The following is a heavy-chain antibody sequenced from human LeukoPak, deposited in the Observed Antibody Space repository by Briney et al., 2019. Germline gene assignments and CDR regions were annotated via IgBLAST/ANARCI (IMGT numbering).Heavy chain of an antibody. J-gene: IGHJ4*02. V-gene: IGHV3-30*02. D-gene: IGHD1-26*01. CDR2: IRYDGSNK. Sequence: GGSLRLSCAASGFTFISYGMHWVRQAPGKGLEWVTFIRYDGSNKYYADSVKGRFIISRDNSKNTLYLQMNSLRAEDTAVYYCARAYSGSYYYYFDYWGQGTLVTVSS. CDR1: GFTFISYG. CDR3: ARAYSGSYYYYFDY.